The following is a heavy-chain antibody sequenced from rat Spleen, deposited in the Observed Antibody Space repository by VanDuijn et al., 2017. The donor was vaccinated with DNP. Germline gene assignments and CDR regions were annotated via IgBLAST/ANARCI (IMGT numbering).Heavy chain of an antibody. J-gene: IGHJ3*01. Sequence: EVQLVESGGGLVQPGRSLKLSCAASGFTFSDYYMAWVRQAPTKGLEWVAYISYDGSSTYYRDSVKGRFTISRDNAKSTLYLQMDSLRSEDTATYYCATSGYGFDGYPFTYWGQGTLVTVSS. CDR3: ATSGYGFDGYPFTY. CDR2: ISYDGSST. CDR1: GFTFSDYY. D-gene: IGHD1-12*03. V-gene: IGHV5-20*01.